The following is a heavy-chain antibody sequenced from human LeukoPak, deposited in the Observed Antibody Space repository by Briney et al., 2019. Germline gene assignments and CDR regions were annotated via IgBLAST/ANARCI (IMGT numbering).Heavy chain of an antibody. V-gene: IGHV3-9*01. CDR1: GFTFDDYA. D-gene: IGHD5-18*01. CDR2: ISWNSGSI. Sequence: GGSLRLSCAASGFTFDDYAMHWVRHAPGKGLEWVSGISWNSGSIGYADSVKGRFTISRDNAKNSLYLQMNSLRAEDTALYYCAKGSQLWLRDYYGMDAWGQGTTVTVSS. CDR3: AKGSQLWLRDYYGMDA. J-gene: IGHJ6*02.